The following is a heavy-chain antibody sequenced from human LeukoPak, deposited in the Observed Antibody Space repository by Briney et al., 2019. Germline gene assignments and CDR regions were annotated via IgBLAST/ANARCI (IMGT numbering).Heavy chain of an antibody. V-gene: IGHV4-59*01. D-gene: IGHD3-22*01. J-gene: IGHJ3*02. CDR3: ARGSSGYYKHAFDI. CDR1: GVSISSYY. Sequence: PSETLSLTCTVSGVSISSYYWSWIRQPPGKGLEWIGHIYYSGSTNYNPSLKSRVTISVDTSKNHFSLKLSSVTAADTAVYYCARGSSGYYKHAFDIWGQGTMVTVSS. CDR2: IYYSGST.